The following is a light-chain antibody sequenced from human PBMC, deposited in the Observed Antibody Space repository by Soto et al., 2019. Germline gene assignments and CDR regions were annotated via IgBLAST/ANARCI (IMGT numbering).Light chain of an antibody. CDR2: KAS. CDR1: QTISSW. CDR3: QHYNSYSEA. Sequence: DIQMPQSPSTLSGSVGERVTITGRASQTISSWLAWYQQKPGKAPKLLIYKASTLKSGVPSRFSGSGSGTEFTLTISSLQPDDFATYYCQHYNSYSEAFGQGTKVDIK. J-gene: IGKJ1*01. V-gene: IGKV1-5*03.